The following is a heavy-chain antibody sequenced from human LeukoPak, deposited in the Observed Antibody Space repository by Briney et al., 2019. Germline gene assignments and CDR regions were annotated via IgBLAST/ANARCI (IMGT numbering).Heavy chain of an antibody. CDR1: GYTFTGYY. CDR3: ARDPGYSNYRYFDL. J-gene: IGHJ2*01. CDR2: INPNSGGT. Sequence: ASVKVSCKASGYTFTGYYMHWVRQAPGQGLEWMGWINPNSGGTNYAQKFQGRVTMTRDTSISTAYMELSRLRSDDTAVYYCARDPGYSNYRYFDLWGRGTLVTVSS. V-gene: IGHV1-2*02. D-gene: IGHD4-11*01.